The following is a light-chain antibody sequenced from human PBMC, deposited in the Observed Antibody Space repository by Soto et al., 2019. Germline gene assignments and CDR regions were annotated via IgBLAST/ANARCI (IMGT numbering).Light chain of an antibody. CDR2: GAS. CDR3: QQYGSSPLFT. Sequence: EMVLTQSPGTLYLSPGERATLACRASQSVSSSYLAWYQQKHGQAPRILIYGASRRATGIPDRFSGSGSGTDFTLTISRLEPEDFAVYYCQQYGSSPLFTFGPGTKVDIK. CDR1: QSVSSSY. V-gene: IGKV3-20*01. J-gene: IGKJ3*01.